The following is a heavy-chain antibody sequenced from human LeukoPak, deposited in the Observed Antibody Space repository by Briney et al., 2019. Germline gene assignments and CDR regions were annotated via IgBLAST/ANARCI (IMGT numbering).Heavy chain of an antibody. V-gene: IGHV3-66*02. CDR2: IFSVDNTGSA. Sequence: GGSPRLSCAASGFPVSNNYMSWARQAPGKGLEWVSVIFSVDNTGSAYYADSVKGRFSISRDHSKNTLYLQMNSLRAEDTAVYYCARELRGYCSTTSCPFGYWGQGTLVTVSS. CDR3: ARELRGYCSTTSCPFGY. D-gene: IGHD2-2*01. J-gene: IGHJ4*02. CDR1: GFPVSNNY.